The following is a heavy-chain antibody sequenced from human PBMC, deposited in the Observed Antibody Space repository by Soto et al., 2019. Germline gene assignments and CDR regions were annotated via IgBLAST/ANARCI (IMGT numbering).Heavy chain of an antibody. Sequence: PSETLSLTCTVSGGSISSSSYYWGWIRQPPGKGLEWIGSIYYSGSTYYNPSLKSRVTISVDTSKNQFSLKLSSVTAADTAIYYCASGTDWNYDYWGQATLVTVSS. CDR2: IYYSGST. CDR3: ASGTDWNYDY. CDR1: GGSISSSSYY. V-gene: IGHV4-39*01. D-gene: IGHD1-1*01. J-gene: IGHJ4*02.